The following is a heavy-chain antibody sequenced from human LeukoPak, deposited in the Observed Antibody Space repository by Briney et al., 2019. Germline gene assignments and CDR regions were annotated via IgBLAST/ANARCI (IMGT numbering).Heavy chain of an antibody. CDR2: INHSGST. CDR3: ARRWGYCSSTSCYTLVRGHRYYFDY. CDR1: GGSFSGYY. D-gene: IGHD2-2*02. Sequence: SETLSLTCAVYGGSFSGYYWSWIRQPPGKGLEWIGEINHSGSTNYNPSLKSRVTISVDTSKNQFSLKLSSVTAADTAVYYCARRWGYCSSTSCYTLVRGHRYYFDYWGQGTLVTVSS. J-gene: IGHJ4*02. V-gene: IGHV4-34*01.